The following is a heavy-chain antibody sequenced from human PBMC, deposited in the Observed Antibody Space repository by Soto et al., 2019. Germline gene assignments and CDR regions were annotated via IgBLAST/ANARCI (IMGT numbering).Heavy chain of an antibody. V-gene: IGHV4-34*01. D-gene: IGHD1-26*01. CDR2: INHSGSA. J-gene: IGHJ4*02. CDR1: GGSFSGYI. Sequence: PSETLSLTCDVYGGSFSGYIWTWIRQTPGKGQQWIGQINHSGSANYNPSLKSRVTISLHTSKSQFSLELSSVTAADTAVYYCARGLISGSHYSGGWYYFDSWGQGTQVT. CDR3: ARGLISGSHYSGGWYYFDS.